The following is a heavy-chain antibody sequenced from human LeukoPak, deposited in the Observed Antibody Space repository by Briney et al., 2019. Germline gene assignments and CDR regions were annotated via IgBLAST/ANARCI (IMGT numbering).Heavy chain of an antibody. CDR3: AMEWLLRL. CDR1: GFTFDDYA. V-gene: IGHV3-43D*03. Sequence: GGSLRLSCAASGFTFDDYAMHWVRQAPGKGLEWVSLISWDGGSTYYADSVKGRFTISRDNSKNTLYLQMNSLRAEDTAVYYCAMEWLLRLWGQGTLVTVSS. CDR2: ISWDGGST. D-gene: IGHD3-3*01. J-gene: IGHJ4*02.